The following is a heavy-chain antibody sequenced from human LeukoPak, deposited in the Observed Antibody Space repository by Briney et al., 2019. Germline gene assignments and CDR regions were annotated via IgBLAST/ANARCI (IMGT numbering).Heavy chain of an antibody. D-gene: IGHD6-13*01. CDR2: FFSTGRT. V-gene: IGHV4-39*01. J-gene: IGHJ4*02. Sequence: SETLSLTCNVSGGSVSSSNHHWAWIRQSPGMGLEWVGTFFSTGRTSQNPDPSLKGRVTLSVDTSRNQFSLQLRSLTAADTAIFYCASIPRSSPSWYHFDNWGQGTLVTVSS. CDR1: GGSVSSSNHH. CDR3: ASIPRSSPSWYHFDN.